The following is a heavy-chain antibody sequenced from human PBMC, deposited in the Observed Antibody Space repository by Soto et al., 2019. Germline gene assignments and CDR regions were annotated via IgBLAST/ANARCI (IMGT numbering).Heavy chain of an antibody. Sequence: GGSLRLSCAASGFTFSSYGMHWVRQAPGKGLEWVAVISYDGSNKYYADSVKGRSTISRDNSKNTLYLQMNSLRAEDTAVYYCAKDRSAAGLIQHWGQGTLVTVSS. D-gene: IGHD6-13*01. CDR3: AKDRSAAGLIQH. CDR2: ISYDGSNK. V-gene: IGHV3-30*18. J-gene: IGHJ1*01. CDR1: GFTFSSYG.